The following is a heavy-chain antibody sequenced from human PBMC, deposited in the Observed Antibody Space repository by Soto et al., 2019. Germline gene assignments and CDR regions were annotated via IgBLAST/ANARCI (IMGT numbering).Heavy chain of an antibody. V-gene: IGHV4-59*12. Sequence: SETLSLTCTVSGGSISSYYWSWIRQPPGKGLEWIGYIYYSGSTNYNPSLKSRVTISVDTSKNQFSLRLTSVTAADTAMYYCARPRQYYDCELDPWGQGTLVTVSS. CDR2: IYYSGST. J-gene: IGHJ5*02. CDR3: ARPRQYYDCELDP. CDR1: GGSISSYY. D-gene: IGHD3-22*01.